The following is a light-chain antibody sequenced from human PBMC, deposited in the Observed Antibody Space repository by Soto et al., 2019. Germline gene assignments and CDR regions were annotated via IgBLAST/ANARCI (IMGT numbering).Light chain of an antibody. CDR3: QQLNTYPRT. Sequence: DIPLTQSPSFLSASVGDRVTITCRASQGISSYLAWYQQKPGKAPKLLIYAASTLQSGVPSRFSGSGSWTEFTLTISSLQPEDFATYYCQQLNTYPRTFGQGTKVDIK. CDR1: QGISSY. CDR2: AAS. V-gene: IGKV1-9*01. J-gene: IGKJ1*01.